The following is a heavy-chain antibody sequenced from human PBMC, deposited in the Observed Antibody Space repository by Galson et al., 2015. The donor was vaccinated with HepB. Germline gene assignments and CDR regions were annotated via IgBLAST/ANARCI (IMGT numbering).Heavy chain of an antibody. CDR3: ARSKSRYDYIWESYRVTESGFDY. Sequence: QSGAEVKKPGESLKISCKGSGYSFTSYWIGWVRQMPGKGLEWMGIIYPGDSDTRYSPSFQGQVTISADKSISTAYLQWSSLKASDTAMYYCARSKSRYDYIWESYRVTESGFDYWGQGTLVTVSS. D-gene: IGHD3-16*02. V-gene: IGHV5-51*01. CDR1: GYSFTSYW. J-gene: IGHJ4*02. CDR2: IYPGDSDT.